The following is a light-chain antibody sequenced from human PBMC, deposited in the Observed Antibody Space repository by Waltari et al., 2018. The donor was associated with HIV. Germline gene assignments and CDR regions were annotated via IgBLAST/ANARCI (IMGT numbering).Light chain of an antibody. CDR2: GAS. V-gene: IGKV3-15*01. Sequence: EIVMTQSPATLSVSPGERATLSCRASQSFSSDLAWYQHKPGQAPRLLIYGASTRAAGIPARFSGSGSGTEFTLTISSLQSEDFAVYYCQQYNNWPLSFRQGTKLEIK. CDR1: QSFSSD. J-gene: IGKJ2*01. CDR3: QQYNNWPLS.